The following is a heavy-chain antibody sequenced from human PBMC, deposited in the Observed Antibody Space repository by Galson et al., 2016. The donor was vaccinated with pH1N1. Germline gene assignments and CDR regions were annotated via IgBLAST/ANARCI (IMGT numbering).Heavy chain of an antibody. V-gene: IGHV1-69*01. D-gene: IGHD3-22*01. J-gene: IGHJ2*01. CDR1: GGTFGSFG. CDR3: AREDYYDTDLSDWYFDL. Sequence: SCKASGGTFGSFGINWVRQAPGQGLEWMGGIIPIFNTAKYARNFQGRVTITADESTTTAYMELSNLRSDDTAVYFCAREDYYDTDLSDWYFDLWGRGTLLTVSP. CDR2: IIPIFNTA.